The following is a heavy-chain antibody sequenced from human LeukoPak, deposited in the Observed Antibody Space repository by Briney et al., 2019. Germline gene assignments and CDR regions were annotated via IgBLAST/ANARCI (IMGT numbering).Heavy chain of an antibody. Sequence: GASVKVSCKASGYTFTGYYMHWVRQAPGQGLEWMGWINPNSGATNYAQKFQGRVSMTMDTSISTAYMELSRLRSEDMAFYYCARERGEFGGSYFLDYWGQGTLVTVSS. V-gene: IGHV1-2*02. CDR1: GYTFTGYY. J-gene: IGHJ4*02. CDR3: ARERGEFGGSYFLDY. D-gene: IGHD1-26*01. CDR2: INPNSGAT.